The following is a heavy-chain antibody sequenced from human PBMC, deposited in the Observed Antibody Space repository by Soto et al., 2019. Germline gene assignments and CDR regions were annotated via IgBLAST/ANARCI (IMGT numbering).Heavy chain of an antibody. V-gene: IGHV3-64*02. Sequence: GGSLRLSCAASGFTFSTYAMHWVRQAPGKGLEYVSAISSTGVSTYYADSVKGRFTISRDNSENTLFLQMGSLRAEDMAVYYCAARYCSGGSCLYLQHWGQGTLVTFSS. CDR3: AARYCSGGSCLYLQH. J-gene: IGHJ1*01. CDR2: ISSTGVST. D-gene: IGHD2-15*01. CDR1: GFTFSTYA.